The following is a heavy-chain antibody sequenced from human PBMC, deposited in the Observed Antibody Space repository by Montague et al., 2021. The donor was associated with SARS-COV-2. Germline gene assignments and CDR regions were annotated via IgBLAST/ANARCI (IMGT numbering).Heavy chain of an antibody. J-gene: IGHJ6*02. D-gene: IGHD3-9*01. CDR1: GFTFSSYA. V-gene: IGHV3-30*04. CDR2: ISYDGSNK. Sequence: SLRLSCAASGFTFSSYAMHWVRQAPGKGLEWVAVISYDGSNKYYVDSVKGRFTISRDNSKNTLYLQMNSLRAEDMAVYYCAREGRYFDWLLNYYYCGMDVWGQGTTVTVSS. CDR3: AREGRYFDWLLNYYYCGMDV.